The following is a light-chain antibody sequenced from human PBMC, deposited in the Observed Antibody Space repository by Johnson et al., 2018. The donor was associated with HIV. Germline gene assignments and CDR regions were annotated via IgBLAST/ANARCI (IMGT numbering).Light chain of an antibody. Sequence: QSALTQPPSVSAAPGQKVTISCSGSSSNIGNNYVSWYQQLPGTAPKLLIYENNKRPSGIPDRFSGSKSGTSAALGITGVQTGDEADYYCGTWYSSLRANVFGTGTRVTVL. CDR3: GTWYSSLRANV. J-gene: IGLJ1*01. CDR2: ENN. CDR1: SSNIGNNY. V-gene: IGLV1-51*02.